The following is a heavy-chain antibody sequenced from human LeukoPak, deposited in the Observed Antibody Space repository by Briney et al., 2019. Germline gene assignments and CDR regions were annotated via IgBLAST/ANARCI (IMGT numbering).Heavy chain of an antibody. CDR3: ARDHFDGGMFDY. CDR1: GFTFSSYE. Sequence: PGGSLRLSCAASGFTFSSYEMNWVRQAPRKGLEWVSYISSSGSTIYYADSVKGRFTISRDNAKNSLYLQMNSLRAEDTAVYYCARDHFDGGMFDYWGQGTLVTVSS. V-gene: IGHV3-48*03. D-gene: IGHD4-23*01. CDR2: ISSSGSTI. J-gene: IGHJ4*02.